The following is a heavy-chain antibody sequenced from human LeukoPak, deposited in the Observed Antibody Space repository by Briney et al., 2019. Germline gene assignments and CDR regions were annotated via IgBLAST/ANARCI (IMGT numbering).Heavy chain of an antibody. CDR1: GASISSSRYY. Sequence: SETLSLTCTVSGASISSSRYYWGWIRQPPGKGLEWIGSISYSGTTYYNPSLKSRVTISVDTSRNQFSLKLSSVTAPDTAVYYCASFTTRLTTVTTPRLNGMDVWGLGTTVTVSS. D-gene: IGHD4-17*01. CDR3: ASFTTRLTTVTTPRLNGMDV. J-gene: IGHJ6*02. CDR2: ISYSGTT. V-gene: IGHV4-39*01.